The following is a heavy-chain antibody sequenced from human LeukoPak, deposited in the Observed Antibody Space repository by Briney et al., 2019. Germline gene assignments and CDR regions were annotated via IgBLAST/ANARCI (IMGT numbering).Heavy chain of an antibody. CDR1: GFTVSSNY. Sequence: PGGSLRLSXAASGFTVSSNYMSWVRQAPGKGLEWVSVIYSGGSTYYADSVKGRFTISRDNSKNTLYLQMNSLRAEDTAVYYCARHQGDGYNRKSRWGQGTLVTVSS. J-gene: IGHJ4*02. V-gene: IGHV3-53*01. CDR3: ARHQGDGYNRKSR. CDR2: IYSGGST. D-gene: IGHD5-24*01.